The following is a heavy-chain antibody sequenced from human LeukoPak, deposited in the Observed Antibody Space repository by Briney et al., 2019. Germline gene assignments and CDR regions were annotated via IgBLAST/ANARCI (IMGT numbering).Heavy chain of an antibody. CDR1: GGSINFYY. J-gene: IGHJ4*02. Sequence: PSETLSLTCTVSGGSINFYYWTWIRQPAGKGLEWVGRLYSSGNTNYNPSLRSRITMSVGTSKNEFSLKLTSVTAADTAIYYCARGEHTFESWGQGTLVSVSS. CDR3: ARGEHTFES. D-gene: IGHD1/OR15-1a*01. V-gene: IGHV4-4*07. CDR2: LYSSGNT.